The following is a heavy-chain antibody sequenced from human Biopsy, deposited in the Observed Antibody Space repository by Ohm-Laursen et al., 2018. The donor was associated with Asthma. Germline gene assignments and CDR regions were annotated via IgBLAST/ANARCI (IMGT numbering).Heavy chain of an antibody. CDR1: GFTFSSYA. CDR2: IWCDGSNK. J-gene: IGHJ6*02. D-gene: IGHD2-2*01. CDR3: ARGGLGYCSSTSCYQNYYYGMDV. V-gene: IGHV3-33*08. Sequence: SLRLSCAASGFTFSSYAMHWVRQAPGKGLEWVAVIWCDGSNKYYADSVKGRFTISRDNSKNTLYLQMNSLRAEGTAVYYCARGGLGYCSSTSCYQNYYYGMDVWGQGTTVTVSS.